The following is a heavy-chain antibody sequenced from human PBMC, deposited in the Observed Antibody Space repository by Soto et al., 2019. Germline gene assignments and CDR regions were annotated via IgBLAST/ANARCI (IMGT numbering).Heavy chain of an antibody. D-gene: IGHD1-26*01. Sequence: QVQLVQSGTEVKKPGASVKVSCKASGYTFRSYGISWVRQAPGQGLEWMGWISGYNGNTHYSQKSTGHVTMTTDTSTSTAYMELRTLRSDDTAVYYCAKAESNYAGRFSYYYMDVWGTGTMVTVSS. V-gene: IGHV1-18*01. CDR1: GYTFRSYG. CDR3: AKAESNYAGRFSYYYMDV. CDR2: ISGYNGNT. J-gene: IGHJ6*03.